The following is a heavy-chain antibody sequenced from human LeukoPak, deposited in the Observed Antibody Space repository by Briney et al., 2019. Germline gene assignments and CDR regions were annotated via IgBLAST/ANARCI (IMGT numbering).Heavy chain of an antibody. Sequence: PSETLSLTCAVYIDSFSNYHWNWIRQTPAKGMEWIGEVNESGGTNISPSLRSRVILSVDTSKNQFSLKLISVTAADTAVYYCARVPGGVWNYMDVWGKGTTVTVSS. CDR2: VNESGGT. J-gene: IGHJ6*03. CDR1: IDSFSNYH. CDR3: ARVPGGVWNYMDV. D-gene: IGHD1-1*01. V-gene: IGHV4-34*01.